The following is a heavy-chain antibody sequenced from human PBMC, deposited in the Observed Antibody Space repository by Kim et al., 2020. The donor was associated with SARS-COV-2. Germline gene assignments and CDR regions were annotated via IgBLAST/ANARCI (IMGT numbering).Heavy chain of an antibody. CDR1: GGTFSSYA. Sequence: SVKVSCKASGGTFSSYAISWVRQAPGQGLEWMGRIIPILGIANYAQKFQGRVTITAAKSTSTAYMELSSLRSEDTAVYYCARVQTTVTEYYYYGMDVWGQGTTVTVSS. J-gene: IGHJ6*02. CDR2: IIPILGIA. V-gene: IGHV1-69*04. CDR3: ARVQTTVTEYYYYGMDV. D-gene: IGHD4-17*01.